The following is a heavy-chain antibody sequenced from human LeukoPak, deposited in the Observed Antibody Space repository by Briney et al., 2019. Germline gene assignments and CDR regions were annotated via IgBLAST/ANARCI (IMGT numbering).Heavy chain of an antibody. CDR3: ATNGDSSGYSY. CDR2: INPNSGGT. J-gene: IGHJ4*02. D-gene: IGHD3-22*01. V-gene: IGHV1-2*02. Sequence: ASVRVSCKASGYIFTGYYMHWVRQAPGQGLEWMGWINPNSGGTNYAQKFQGRVTMTRDTSISTAYMELSRLRSDDTVVYYCATNGDSSGYSYWGQGTLVTVSS. CDR1: GYIFTGYY.